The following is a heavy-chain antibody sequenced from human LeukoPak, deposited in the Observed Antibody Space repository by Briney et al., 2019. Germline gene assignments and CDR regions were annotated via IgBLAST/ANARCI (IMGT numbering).Heavy chain of an antibody. D-gene: IGHD2-21*01. CDR2: FDGNAHGT. J-gene: IGHJ4*02. CDR1: GFTFSQFG. CDR3: AKARIIGVGWAQFDS. Sequence: GGSLRLSCATSGFTFSQFGMNWVRQPPGKGLEWVASFDGNAHGTYYADSVKGRCTISSDNSKNTVYLQMNSLRADDTAIYYCAKARIIGVGWAQFDSWGQGSLVTVSS. V-gene: IGHV3-23*01.